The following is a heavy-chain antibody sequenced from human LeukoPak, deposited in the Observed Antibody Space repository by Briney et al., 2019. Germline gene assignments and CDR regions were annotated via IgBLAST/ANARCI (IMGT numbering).Heavy chain of an antibody. V-gene: IGHV3-21*01. J-gene: IGHJ4*02. CDR2: ISSSISYI. D-gene: IGHD5-12*01. Sequence: GFTXSXXXXNWVRXAPGXXLXWXSSISSSISYIYYADSVKGRFTIYRENAKNSVYLQMNSLRAEDTAVYYCARNGNSGYDSLDYWGQGTLVTVSS. CDR3: ARNGNSGYDSLDY. CDR1: GFTXSXXX.